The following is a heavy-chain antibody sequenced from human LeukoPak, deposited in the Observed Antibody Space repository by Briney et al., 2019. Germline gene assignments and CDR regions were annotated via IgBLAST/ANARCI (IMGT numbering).Heavy chain of an antibody. CDR1: GGSISSSNW. CDR3: ARAAGTGPVETFDI. D-gene: IGHD6-13*01. CDR2: IYHSGST. Sequence: SETLSLTCAVSGGSISSSNWWGWVRQPPGKGLEWIGEIYHSGSTNYNPSLKSRVTISVDKSKNQFSLKLSSVTAADTAVYYCARAAGTGPVETFDIWGQGTTVTVSS. J-gene: IGHJ3*02. V-gene: IGHV4-4*02.